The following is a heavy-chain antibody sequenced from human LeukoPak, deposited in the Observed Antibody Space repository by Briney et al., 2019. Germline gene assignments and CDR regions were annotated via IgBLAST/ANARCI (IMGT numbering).Heavy chain of an antibody. CDR1: GDSITSFN. J-gene: IGHJ5*02. CDR2: IRASSGT. Sequence: SETLSLTCTVSGDSITSFNWAWIRQPAGKGLEWMGQIRASSGTNYNPSLKSRLTVSVDTSKRQISLNLASVTAADTAVYYCARDLHNLGWVDPWGQGILVIVSS. V-gene: IGHV4-4*07. CDR3: ARDLHNLGWVDP.